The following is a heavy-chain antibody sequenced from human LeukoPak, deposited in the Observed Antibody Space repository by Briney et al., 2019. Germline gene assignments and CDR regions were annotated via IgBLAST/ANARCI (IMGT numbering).Heavy chain of an antibody. Sequence: SETLSLTCTVSGYPISSGYYWGWIRQPAGKGLEWIGRIYTSGSTNYNPSLKSRVTISVDTSKNHFSLKLSSVTAADTAVYYCARDSPNILGWFDPWGQGTLVTVSS. D-gene: IGHD2/OR15-2a*01. CDR1: GYPISSGYY. CDR2: IYTSGST. V-gene: IGHV4-61*02. J-gene: IGHJ5*02. CDR3: ARDSPNILGWFDP.